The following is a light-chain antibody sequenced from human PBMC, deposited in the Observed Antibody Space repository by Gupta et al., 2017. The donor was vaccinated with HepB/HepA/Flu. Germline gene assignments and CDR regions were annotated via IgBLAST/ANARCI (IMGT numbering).Light chain of an antibody. CDR2: QDS. CDR3: QAWDSSTVV. J-gene: IGLJ2*01. CDR1: KLGDKY. Sequence: SYELTQPPSVSVSPGQTASITCSGDKLGDKYACWYQQKPGQSPVLVIYQDSKRPSGIPERFSGSNSGNTATLTIRGTQAMDEADYYCQAWDSSTVVFGGGTKPTVL. V-gene: IGLV3-1*01.